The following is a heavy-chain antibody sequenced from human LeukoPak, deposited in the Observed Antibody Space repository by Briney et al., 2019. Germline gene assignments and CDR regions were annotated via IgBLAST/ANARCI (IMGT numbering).Heavy chain of an antibody. CDR2: IYYSGST. J-gene: IGHJ3*02. CDR1: GGSISSYY. Sequence: SSETLSLTCTVSGGSISSYYWSWIRQPPGKGLEWIGYIYYSGSTNYNPSLKSRVTISVDTSKNQFSLKLSSVTAADTAVYYCARLILTSYAFDIWGQGTMVTVSS. V-gene: IGHV4-59*08. CDR3: ARLILTSYAFDI. D-gene: IGHD4/OR15-4a*01.